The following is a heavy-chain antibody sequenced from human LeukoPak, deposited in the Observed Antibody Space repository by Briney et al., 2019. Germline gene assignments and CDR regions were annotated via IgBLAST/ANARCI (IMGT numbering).Heavy chain of an antibody. V-gene: IGHV3-66*01. J-gene: IGHJ4*02. CDR1: GFTFSSYS. Sequence: GGSLRLSCAASGFTFSSYSMNWVRQAPGKGLEWVSVIYSGGSTYYADSVKGRFTISRDNSKNTLYLQMNSLRAEDTAVYYCARVPGFIWGQGTLVTVSS. CDR2: IYSGGST. D-gene: IGHD3-10*01. CDR3: ARVPGFI.